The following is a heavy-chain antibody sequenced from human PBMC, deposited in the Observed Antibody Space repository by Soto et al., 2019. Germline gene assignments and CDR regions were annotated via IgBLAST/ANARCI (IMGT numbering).Heavy chain of an antibody. CDR1: GYTFTSYG. V-gene: IGHV1-18*04. D-gene: IGHD6-19*01. J-gene: IGHJ6*02. CDR2: ISAYNGNT. CDR3: ARDRAGEAPYYYYGMDV. Sequence: ASVKVSCTASGYTFTSYGISWVRQAPGQGLEWMGWISAYNGNTNYAQKLQGRVTMTTDTSTSTAYMELRSLRSDDTAVYYCARDRAGEAPYYYYGMDVWGQGTTVTVSS.